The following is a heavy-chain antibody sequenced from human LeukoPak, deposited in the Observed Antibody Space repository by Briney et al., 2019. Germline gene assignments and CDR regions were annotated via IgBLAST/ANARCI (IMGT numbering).Heavy chain of an antibody. CDR2: IIPIFGTA. J-gene: IGHJ4*02. CDR3: ARRAVRYYYGSGSYRPDPAFPMGVDY. Sequence: ASVKVSCKASGGTFSSYAISWVRQAPGQGLEWMGGIIPIFGTANYAQKFQGRVTITADESTSTAYMELSSLRSEDTAVYYCARRAVRYYYGSGSYRPDPAFPMGVDYWGQGTLVTVSS. V-gene: IGHV1-69*01. CDR1: GGTFSSYA. D-gene: IGHD3-10*01.